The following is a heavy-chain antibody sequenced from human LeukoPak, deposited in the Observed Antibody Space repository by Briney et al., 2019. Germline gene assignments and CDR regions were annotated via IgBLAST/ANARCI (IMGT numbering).Heavy chain of an antibody. J-gene: IGHJ4*02. V-gene: IGHV1-3*03. CDR2: INAGNGNT. CDR1: GYTFTSYA. D-gene: IGHD3-22*01. CDR3: ARDASYYDSSGYPTSVFDY. Sequence: ASVKVSCKASGYTFTSYAMHWVRQAPGQRLEWMGWINAGNGNTKYSQEFQGRVTITRDTSASTAYMELGSLRSEDMAVYYCARDASYYDSSGYPTSVFDYWGQGTLVTVSS.